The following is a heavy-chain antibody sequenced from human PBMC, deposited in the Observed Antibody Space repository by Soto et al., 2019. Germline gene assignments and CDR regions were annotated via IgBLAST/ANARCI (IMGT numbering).Heavy chain of an antibody. Sequence: QVQLVQSGAEVIKAGSSVKVSCKASGDTFDTCAISWVRQAPGQGPEWMGGIIPLFRTPRYGQKFQGRVTITADESTATAYMELSSLRSEDTAVYYCARSKVREQLGGNHYYTLDVWGQGTTVTVSS. D-gene: IGHD2-2*02. J-gene: IGHJ6*02. CDR1: GDTFDTCA. V-gene: IGHV1-69*12. CDR3: ARSKVREQLGGNHYYTLDV. CDR2: IIPLFRTP.